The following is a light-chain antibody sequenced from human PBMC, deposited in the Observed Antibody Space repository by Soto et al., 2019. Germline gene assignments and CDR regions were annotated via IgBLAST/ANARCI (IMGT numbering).Light chain of an antibody. CDR1: SSDVGGYNY. V-gene: IGLV2-14*01. CDR2: DVS. CDR3: SSYTSSSTLVV. Sequence: QSVLTQPASVSGSPRQSSTISCTGTSSDVGGYNYVSWYQQHPGKAPKLMIYDVSNRPSGVSNRFSGSKSGNTASLTISGLQAEDEADYYCSSYTSSSTLVVFGGGTKVTVL. J-gene: IGLJ2*01.